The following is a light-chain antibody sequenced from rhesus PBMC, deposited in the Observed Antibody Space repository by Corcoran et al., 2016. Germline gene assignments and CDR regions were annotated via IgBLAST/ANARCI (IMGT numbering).Light chain of an antibody. CDR2: DVS. CDR3: SSYASSNTYI. Sequence: QAALTQPPSVSGSPGQSVTISCTGTSSDIGGYNYVSWYQQHPGKAPKLMIYDVSKRPSGVSDRFSGSKSGNTASLTISGLQAEDEADYYCSSYASSNTYIFGAGTRLTVL. V-gene: IGLV2-23*01. J-gene: IGLJ1*01. CDR1: SSDIGGYNY.